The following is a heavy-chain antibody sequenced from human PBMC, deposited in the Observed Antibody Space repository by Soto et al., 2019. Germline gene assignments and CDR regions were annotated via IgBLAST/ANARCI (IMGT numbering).Heavy chain of an antibody. CDR3: ATDPRGPDY. CDR2: ISASGDST. Sequence: VHLLESGGGLVQPGGSLKLSCATSGVGFSNYGMSWVRQAPGKGLEWVSGISASGDSTNYADPVKGRFTISGDNSKRPLYLQMNSLRAEDTAIYYCATDPRGPDYWGQGTQVTVS. J-gene: IGHJ4*02. CDR1: GVGFSNYG. V-gene: IGHV3-23*01.